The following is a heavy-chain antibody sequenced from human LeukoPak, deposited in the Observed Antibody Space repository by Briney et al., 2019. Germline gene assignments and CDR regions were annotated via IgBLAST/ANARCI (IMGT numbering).Heavy chain of an antibody. V-gene: IGHV4-31*03. CDR1: SGSISSGGYY. Sequence: SETLSLTCTVSSGSISSGGYYWSWIRQHPGKGLEWIGYIYYSGSTYYNPSLKSRVTISVDTSNNQFSLKLSSVTAADTAVYYCARGNWGRLLFSTWGQGTLVTVSS. CDR2: IYYSGST. D-gene: IGHD2-21*02. CDR3: ARGNWGRLLFST. J-gene: IGHJ5*02.